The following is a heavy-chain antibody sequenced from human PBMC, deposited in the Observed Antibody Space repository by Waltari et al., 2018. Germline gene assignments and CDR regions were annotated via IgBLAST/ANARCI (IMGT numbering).Heavy chain of an antibody. CDR3: ARGGVDSSSWFDY. V-gene: IGHV3-48*03. CDR2: ISSSGSTI. CDR1: GFTFSSYE. Sequence: EVQLVESGGGLVQPGGSLRLSCAASGFTFSSYEMTWVRQAPGKGLEWVSYISSSGSTIYYADSVKGRFTISRDNAKNSLYLQMNSLRAEDTAVYYCARGGVDSSSWFDYWGQGTLVTVSS. J-gene: IGHJ4*02. D-gene: IGHD6-13*01.